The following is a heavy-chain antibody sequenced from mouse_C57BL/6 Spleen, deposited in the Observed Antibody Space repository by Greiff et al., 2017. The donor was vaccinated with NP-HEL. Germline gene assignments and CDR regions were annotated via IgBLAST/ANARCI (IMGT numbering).Heavy chain of an antibody. D-gene: IGHD2-4*01. Sequence: VQLQQSGAELARPGASVKLSCKASGYTFTSYGISWVKQRTGQGLEWIGEIYPRSGNTYYNEKFKGKATLTADKSSSTAYMELRSLTSEDSAVYFCARDYDYDEYFDVWGTGTTVTVSS. J-gene: IGHJ1*03. CDR1: GYTFTSYG. CDR2: IYPRSGNT. V-gene: IGHV1-81*01. CDR3: ARDYDYDEYFDV.